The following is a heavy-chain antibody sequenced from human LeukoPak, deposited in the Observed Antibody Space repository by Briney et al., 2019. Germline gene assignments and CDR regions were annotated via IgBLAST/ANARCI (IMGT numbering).Heavy chain of an antibody. CDR1: GFTYRGFV. V-gene: IGHV3-23*01. J-gene: IGHJ4*02. CDR2: IDGSDGRT. Sequence: PGGSLRLSCADSGFTYRGFVITWVRQAPGKGLEWVSTIDGSDGRTFYADSVKGRFTISRDTSKNTLFLQMNSLRAEDTGLYYCANDKWDWGQGTLVTVAS. D-gene: IGHD1-26*01. CDR3: ANDKWD.